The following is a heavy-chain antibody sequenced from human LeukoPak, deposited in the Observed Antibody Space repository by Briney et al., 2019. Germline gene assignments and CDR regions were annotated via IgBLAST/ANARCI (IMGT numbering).Heavy chain of an antibody. J-gene: IGHJ6*03. D-gene: IGHD6-19*01. V-gene: IGHV3-30*02. CDR1: GFTFSSYE. Sequence: GGSLRLSCAASGFTFSSYETNWVRQAPGRGLGWVAFLRYDGSNKYYADSVRGRFTISRDNSKNTLYLQMNSLRAEDTAVYFCAKGSKAVLFTRDHYMDVWGKGTTVTISS. CDR3: AKGSKAVLFTRDHYMDV. CDR2: LRYDGSNK.